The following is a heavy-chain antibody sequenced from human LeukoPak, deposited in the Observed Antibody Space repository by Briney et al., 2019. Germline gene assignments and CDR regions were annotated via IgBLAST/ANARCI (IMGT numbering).Heavy chain of an antibody. CDR2: IKQDGDEE. J-gene: IGHJ4*02. CDR3: ARGRPTPGTYY. Sequence: PGGSLRLSCAASGFTFSSYWMNWVRQAPGKGLEWVATIKQDGDEEYYGASVKGRFTISRDNANKSLYLQMSSLRVEDTAVYYCARGRPTPGTYYWGQGTLVTVSS. D-gene: IGHD6-13*01. V-gene: IGHV3-7*04. CDR1: GFTFSSYW.